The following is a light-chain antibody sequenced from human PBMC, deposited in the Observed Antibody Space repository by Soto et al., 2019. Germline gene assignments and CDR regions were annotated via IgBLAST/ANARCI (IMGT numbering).Light chain of an antibody. CDR2: GNS. J-gene: IGLJ1*01. CDR3: QSYDSSLSGYV. V-gene: IGLV1-40*01. CDR1: SSNIGAGYD. Sequence: QLVLTQPPSVSGAPGQRVTFSCTGSSSNIGAGYDVHWYQQLPGTAPKLLIYGNSNRPSGVPDRFSGSKSGTSASLAITGLQAEDEADYYCQSYDSSLSGYVFGTGTKLTVL.